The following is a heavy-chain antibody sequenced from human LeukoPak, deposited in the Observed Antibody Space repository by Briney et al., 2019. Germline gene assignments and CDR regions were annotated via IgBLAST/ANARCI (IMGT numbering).Heavy chain of an antibody. V-gene: IGHV1-8*01. CDR1: GYTFTSYD. D-gene: IGHD6-13*01. CDR3: ARTGGRIAAAGRPYYFDY. J-gene: IGHJ4*02. CDR2: MNPNSGNT. Sequence: ASVKVSCKASGYTFTSYDINWVRQATGQGLEWMGWMNPNSGNTGYAQKFQGRVTMTRNTSISIAYMELSSLRSEDTAVYYCARTGGRIAAAGRPYYFDYWGQGTLVTVSS.